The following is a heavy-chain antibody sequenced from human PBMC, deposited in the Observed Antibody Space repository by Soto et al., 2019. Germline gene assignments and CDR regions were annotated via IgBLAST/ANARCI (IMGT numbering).Heavy chain of an antibody. Sequence: PGESLKISCKGSGYSFTSYWISWVRQMPGKGLEWMGRIDPSDSYTNYSPSFQGHVTISADKSISTAYLQWSSLKASDTAMYYCARGATDCSSTRCYYYGMHVSGQATTVTVSS. CDR3: ARGATDCSSTRCYYYGMHV. CDR2: IDPSDSYT. V-gene: IGHV5-10-1*01. J-gene: IGHJ6*02. CDR1: GYSFTSYW. D-gene: IGHD2-2*01.